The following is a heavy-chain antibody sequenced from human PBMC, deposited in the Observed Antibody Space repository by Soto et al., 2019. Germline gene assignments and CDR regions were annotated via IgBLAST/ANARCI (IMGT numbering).Heavy chain of an antibody. CDR3: ARARIAARIKLGSKGALNWFDP. V-gene: IGHV4-34*01. CDR2: INHSGST. CDR1: GGSFRGYY. D-gene: IGHD6-6*01. Sequence: SETLSLACAVYGGSFRGYYWSWIRQPPGNGLEWIGEINHSGSTNYNPSLKSRATISADTSKNQFSLKLSYVNAADTAVYYSARARIAARIKLGSKGALNWFDPWGPGTLDT. J-gene: IGHJ5*02.